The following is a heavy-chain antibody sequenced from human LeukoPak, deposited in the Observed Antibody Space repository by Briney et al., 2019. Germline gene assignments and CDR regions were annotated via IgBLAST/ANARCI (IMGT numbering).Heavy chain of an antibody. CDR1: GYSFTSYW. CDR3: ARHRGRSISYMDV. J-gene: IGHJ6*03. V-gene: IGHV5-51*01. CDR2: IYPGDSDT. Sequence: GESLKISCKGSGYSFTSYWIGWMRQMPGKGLEWMGIIYPGDSDTRYSPSFQGQVTISADKSISTAYLQWSSLKASDTAMYYCARHRGRSISYMDVWGKGTTVTVSS. D-gene: IGHD2-15*01.